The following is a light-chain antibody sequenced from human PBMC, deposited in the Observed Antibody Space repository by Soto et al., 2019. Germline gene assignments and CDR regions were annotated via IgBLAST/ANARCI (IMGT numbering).Light chain of an antibody. J-gene: IGKJ1*01. Sequence: IVLTQSPGTLSLSPGERATLSCRASQSVSSSFLAWYQQRPGQAPRLLIYAASNTAPGIPDRFSGSGSGTDFTLTISRLEPEDFAVDYCQEYGTSPTFGKGTKVDXK. V-gene: IGKV3-20*01. CDR2: AAS. CDR1: QSVSSSF. CDR3: QEYGTSPT.